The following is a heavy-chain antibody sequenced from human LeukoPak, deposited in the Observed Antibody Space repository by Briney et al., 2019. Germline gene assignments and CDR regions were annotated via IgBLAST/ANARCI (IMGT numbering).Heavy chain of an antibody. D-gene: IGHD2-15*01. J-gene: IGHJ3*02. V-gene: IGHV4-4*07. Sequence: SETLSLTCTVSGGSINNYYWSWIRQPAGKGLEWIGRIYTRGSTNYNPSLKSRVTMPVDTCKNQFSLKLSSVTAADTAVYYCARGRYCSADICSGGDAFDIWGQGTMVSVSS. CDR3: ARGRYCSADICSGGDAFDI. CDR2: IYTRGST. CDR1: GGSINNYY.